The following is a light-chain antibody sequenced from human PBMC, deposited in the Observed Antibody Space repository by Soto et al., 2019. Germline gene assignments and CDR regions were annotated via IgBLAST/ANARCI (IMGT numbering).Light chain of an antibody. CDR2: TVS. CDR1: QSLVDSAGNTH. CDR3: MQTAQFPRM. Sequence: DIVMTQTPLSSPVTLGQPASISCRSSQSLVDSAGNTHLSWLQQRPGQPPRLLIYTVSSRFSGVPDRFSGSGAGTDFTLHISRVEAEDVGLYYCMQTAQFPRMFGQGTKVEI. V-gene: IGKV2-24*01. J-gene: IGKJ1*01.